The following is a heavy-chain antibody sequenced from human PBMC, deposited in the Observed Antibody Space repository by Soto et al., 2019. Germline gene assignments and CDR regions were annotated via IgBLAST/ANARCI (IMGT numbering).Heavy chain of an antibody. Sequence: QVQLVQSGVEVKKPGASVKVSCKASGYTFTSYGISWVRQAPGQGLEWMGWISTYNGDTKYAQRLQGRVTMTTDTSTSTDYRELRNLRSDDTAVYYCASGGSNSLSYFEYWGQATLVTVSS. CDR2: ISTYNGDT. J-gene: IGHJ4*02. V-gene: IGHV1-18*01. CDR1: GYTFTSYG. D-gene: IGHD4-4*01. CDR3: ASGGSNSLSYFEY.